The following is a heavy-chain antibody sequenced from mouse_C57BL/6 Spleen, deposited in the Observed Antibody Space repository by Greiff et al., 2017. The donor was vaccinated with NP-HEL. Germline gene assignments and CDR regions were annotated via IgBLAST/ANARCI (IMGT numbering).Heavy chain of an antibody. D-gene: IGHD1-1*01. V-gene: IGHV1-20*01. CDR3: ARSDYGSSYGYFDV. CDR1: GYSFTGYF. CDR2: INPYNGDT. Sequence: DVHLVESGPELVKPGDSVKISCKASGYSFTGYFMNWVMQSHGKSLEWIGRINPYNGDTFYNQKFKGKATLTVDKSSSTAHMELRSLTSEDSAVYYCARSDYGSSYGYFDVWGTGTTVTVSS. J-gene: IGHJ1*03.